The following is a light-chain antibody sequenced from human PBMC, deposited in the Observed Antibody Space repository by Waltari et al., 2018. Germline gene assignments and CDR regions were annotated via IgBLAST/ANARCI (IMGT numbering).Light chain of an antibody. V-gene: IGKV3-15*01. J-gene: IGKJ4*01. CDR2: GAS. CDR1: QSVSSN. Sequence: ETGMTQSPDTRSVSAGESATLPCRASQSVSSNLAWYQHKPGQAPRLLIYGASIRATGIPARFSGSGSGTEFTLTISSLQSEDFAVYYCQQYNNWPLTFGGGTKVEIK. CDR3: QQYNNWPLT.